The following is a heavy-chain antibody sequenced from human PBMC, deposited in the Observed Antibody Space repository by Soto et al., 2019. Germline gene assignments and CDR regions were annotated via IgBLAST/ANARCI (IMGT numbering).Heavy chain of an antibody. D-gene: IGHD5-18*01. CDR1: GYSFTSYW. Sequence: GESLKISCKGSGYSFTSYWISWVRQMPGKGLEWMGRIDPSDSYTNYSPSFQGHVTISADKSISTAYLQWSSLKASDTAMYYCARERKLSSYYYYYGMDVWGQGTTVTVSS. CDR2: IDPSDSYT. V-gene: IGHV5-10-1*01. J-gene: IGHJ6*02. CDR3: ARERKLSSYYYYYGMDV.